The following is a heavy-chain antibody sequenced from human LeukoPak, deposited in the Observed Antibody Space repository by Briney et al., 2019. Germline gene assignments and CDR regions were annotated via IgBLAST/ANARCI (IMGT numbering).Heavy chain of an antibody. CDR3: ARSDIVVVPAAIRRFPFDY. CDR1: GYTFTSCY. CDR2: INPSGGST. D-gene: IGHD2-2*02. Sequence: ASVKVSCKASGYTFTSCYMHWVRQAPGQGLEWMGIINPSGGSTSYAQKFQGRVTMTRDTSTSTVYMELSSLRSEDTAVYYCARSDIVVVPAAIRRFPFDYWGQGTLVTVSS. V-gene: IGHV1-46*01. J-gene: IGHJ4*02.